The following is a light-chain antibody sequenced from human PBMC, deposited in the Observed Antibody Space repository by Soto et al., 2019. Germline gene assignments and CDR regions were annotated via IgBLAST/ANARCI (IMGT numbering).Light chain of an antibody. J-gene: IGKJ1*01. CDR2: GAS. V-gene: IGKV3-20*01. Sequence: EIVLTQSPGTLSLSPGERATLSCRASQSVSSTYLAWYQQKLGQAPRLLIYGASSRATGIPDRFSGSGSGTDFTLTIRRLEPEDFAVYYCQQYGSSPSTFGQGTNVEIK. CDR3: QQYGSSPST. CDR1: QSVSSTY.